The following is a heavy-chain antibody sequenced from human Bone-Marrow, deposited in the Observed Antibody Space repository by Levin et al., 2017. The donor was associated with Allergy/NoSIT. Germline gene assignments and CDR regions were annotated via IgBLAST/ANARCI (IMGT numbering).Heavy chain of an antibody. J-gene: IGHJ4*02. CDR1: GFTFGSDA. CDR3: AKRGGGVDTEIDY. D-gene: IGHD2-15*01. Sequence: ETLSLTCAASGFTFGSDAMTWVRQAPGKGLEWVCVISGSGTATFYADSVKGRFTISRDNSKNTVYLQMHGLRAEDTAVYYCAKRGGGVDTEIDYWGQGTLVTVSS. CDR2: ISGSGTAT. V-gene: IGHV3-23*01.